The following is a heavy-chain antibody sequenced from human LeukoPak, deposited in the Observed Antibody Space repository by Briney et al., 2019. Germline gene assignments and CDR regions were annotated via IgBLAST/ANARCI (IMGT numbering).Heavy chain of an antibody. Sequence: ASVKVSCKASGYTFTEHPMHWVRQAPGKGLEWMGGFDPEDGETIYAQKFQGRVTMTEDTSTDTAYMELSSLRSEDTAVYYCASVQGIAVAGFQHWGQGTLVTVSS. CDR1: GYTFTEHP. CDR2: FDPEDGET. J-gene: IGHJ1*01. V-gene: IGHV1-24*01. CDR3: ASVQGIAVAGFQH. D-gene: IGHD6-19*01.